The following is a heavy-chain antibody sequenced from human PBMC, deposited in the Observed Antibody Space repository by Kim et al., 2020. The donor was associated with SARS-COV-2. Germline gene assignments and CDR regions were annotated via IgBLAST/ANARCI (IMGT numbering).Heavy chain of an antibody. J-gene: IGHJ6*02. V-gene: IGHV3-74*01. CDR3: ARGYSYGFREGHYYYYGMDV. CDR2: INSDGSST. Sequence: GGSLRLSYAASGFTFSSYWMHWVRQAPGKGLVWVSSINSDGSSTSYADSVKGQFTISRDNAKNTLYLQMNSLRAEDTAVYYCARGYSYGFREGHYYYYGMDVWGQGTTVTVSS. D-gene: IGHD5-18*01. CDR1: GFTFSSYW.